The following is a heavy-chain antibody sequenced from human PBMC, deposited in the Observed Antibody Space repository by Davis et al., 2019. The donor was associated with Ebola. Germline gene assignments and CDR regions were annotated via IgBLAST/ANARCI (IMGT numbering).Heavy chain of an antibody. CDR2: INPNSGGT. CDR3: ATDLTLRFLEWPPYGMDV. CDR1: GYTFTGYY. D-gene: IGHD3-3*01. Sequence: ASVKVSCKASGYTFTGYYMHWVRQAPGQGLEWMGWINPNSGGTNYAQKFQGRVTMTRDTSISTAYMELSSLRSEDTAVYYCATDLTLRFLEWPPYGMDVWGQGTTVTVSS. J-gene: IGHJ6*02. V-gene: IGHV1-2*02.